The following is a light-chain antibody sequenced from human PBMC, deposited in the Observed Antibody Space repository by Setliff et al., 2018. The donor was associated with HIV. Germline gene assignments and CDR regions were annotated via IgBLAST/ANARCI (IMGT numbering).Light chain of an antibody. CDR2: DDS. CDR1: NIGSKS. J-gene: IGLJ1*01. Sequence: SYELTQPRSVSVAQGKTARITCGGNNIGSKSVHWYQQQPGQAPVLVVYDDSDRPSGIPERFSGSNSGNTATMTISRVEAGEEADYYCQVWDSSSDHHVFGTGTKVTVL. CDR3: QVWDSSSDHHV. V-gene: IGLV3-21*03.